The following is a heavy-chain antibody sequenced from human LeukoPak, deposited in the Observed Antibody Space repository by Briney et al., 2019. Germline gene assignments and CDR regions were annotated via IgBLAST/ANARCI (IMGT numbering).Heavy chain of an antibody. V-gene: IGHV5-51*01. CDR1: GYSFTTHR. D-gene: IGHD6-6*01. J-gene: IGHJ4*02. CDR3: ARRGGSSEIDY. Sequence: GESLKISCKGSGYSFTTHRIAWVRQMPGKGLEWMGIIYPGDSDTRYSPSFQGQVTISADKSISTTYLQWSSLKASDTAIYYCARRGGSSEIDYWGQGTLVTVSS. CDR2: IYPGDSDT.